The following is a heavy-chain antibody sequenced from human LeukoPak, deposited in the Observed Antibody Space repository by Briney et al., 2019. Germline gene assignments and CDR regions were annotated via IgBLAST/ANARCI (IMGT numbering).Heavy chain of an antibody. D-gene: IGHD2-2*01. CDR2: IYSGGNA. J-gene: IGHJ4*02. V-gene: IGHV3-66*02. Sequence: PGGSLRLSCAASGFTVSNNYMSWVRQAPGKGLEWVSVIYSGGNAYYADSVRGRFSISRDNSKNTLYLHMNSLRAEDTAVYYCARWSTSRPFDYWGQGTLVTVSS. CDR3: ARWSTSRPFDY. CDR1: GFTVSNNY.